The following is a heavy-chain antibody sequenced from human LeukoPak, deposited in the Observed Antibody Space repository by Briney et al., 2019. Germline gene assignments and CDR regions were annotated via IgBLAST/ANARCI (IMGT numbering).Heavy chain of an antibody. V-gene: IGHV1-18*01. D-gene: IGHD7-27*01. Sequence: ASVKVSCKASGYTFTSYGISWVRQAPGQGLEWMGWISAYNGNTNFAQKLQDRVTMTTDTSASTAYMELRSLRSDDTAVYYCARAEKPNWGNYYYYCMDVWGKGTTVTVSS. CDR2: ISAYNGNT. CDR3: ARAEKPNWGNYYYYCMDV. CDR1: GYTFTSYG. J-gene: IGHJ6*03.